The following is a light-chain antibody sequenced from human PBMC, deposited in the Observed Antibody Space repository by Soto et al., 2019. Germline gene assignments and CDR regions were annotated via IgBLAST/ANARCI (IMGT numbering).Light chain of an antibody. CDR2: SNN. CDR3: AAWDDSLNGVV. Sequence: QTVVTQPPSASGTPGQRVTISCSGSSSNIGSNTVNWYQQLPGTAPQLLIYSNNQRPSGVPDRFSGSKSGTSASLAISGLQSEDEADYYCAAWDDSLNGVVFGGGTKLTVL. J-gene: IGLJ2*01. CDR1: SSNIGSNT. V-gene: IGLV1-44*01.